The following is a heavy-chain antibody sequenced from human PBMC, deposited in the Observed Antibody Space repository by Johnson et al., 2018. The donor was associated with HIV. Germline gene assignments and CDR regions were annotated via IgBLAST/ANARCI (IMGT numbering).Heavy chain of an antibody. CDR1: GFSFSSNW. CDR2: ISASGVTT. CDR3: AKGGWAAAGTLEAFDI. J-gene: IGHJ3*02. V-gene: IGHV3-23*01. D-gene: IGHD6-13*01. Sequence: VQLLESGGGLVQPGGSLRLSCVGSGFSFSSNWMSWVRQAPGKGLEWVSGISASGVTTDYADSVKGRFTISSDKSKNTLYLQMNSLRVEETAVYYCAKGGWAAAGTLEAFDIWGQGTMVTVSS.